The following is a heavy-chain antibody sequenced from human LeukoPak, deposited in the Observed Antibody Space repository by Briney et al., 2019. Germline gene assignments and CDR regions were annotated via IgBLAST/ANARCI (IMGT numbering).Heavy chain of an antibody. D-gene: IGHD4-17*01. J-gene: IGHJ3*02. CDR2: ISSSGSTI. CDR3: ARGQSTGDLDAFDI. CDR1: GFTFSDYY. V-gene: IGHV3-11*01. Sequence: PGGSLRLSCAASGFTFSDYYMSWIRQAPGKGLEWVSYISSSGSTIYYADSVKGRFTISRDNAKNSPYLQMNSLRAEDTAVYYCARGQSTGDLDAFDIWGQGTMVTVSS.